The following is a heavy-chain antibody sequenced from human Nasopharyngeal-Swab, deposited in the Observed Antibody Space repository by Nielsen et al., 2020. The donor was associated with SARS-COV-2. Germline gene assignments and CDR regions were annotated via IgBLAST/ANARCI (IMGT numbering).Heavy chain of an antibody. CDR3: AGNMVRGVIFVRGFDP. CDR2: ISGSGGST. J-gene: IGHJ5*02. V-gene: IGHV3-23*01. D-gene: IGHD3-10*01. CDR1: GFTFSSYA. Sequence: GSLRPSCAASGFTFSSYAMSWVRQAPGKGLEWVSAISGSGGSTYYADSVKGRFTISRDNSKNTLYLQMNSLRAEDTAVYYCAGNMVRGVIFVRGFDPWGQGTLVTVSS.